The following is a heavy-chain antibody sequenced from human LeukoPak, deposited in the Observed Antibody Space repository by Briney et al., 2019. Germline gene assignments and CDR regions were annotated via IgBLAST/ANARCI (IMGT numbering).Heavy chain of an antibody. V-gene: IGHV4-30-4*08. CDR1: GGSISSGDYY. D-gene: IGHD1-26*01. CDR3: ARDSGSYYYAFDI. Sequence: TLSLXCTVSGGSISSGDYYWSWIRQPPGKGLEWIGYIYYSGSTYYNPSLKSRVTISVDTSKNQFSLKLSSVTAADTAVYYCARDSGSYYYAFDIWGQGTMVTVSS. CDR2: IYYSGST. J-gene: IGHJ3*02.